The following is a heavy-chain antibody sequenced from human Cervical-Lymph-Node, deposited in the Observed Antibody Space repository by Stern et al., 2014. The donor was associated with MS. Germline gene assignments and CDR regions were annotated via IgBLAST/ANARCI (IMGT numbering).Heavy chain of an antibody. V-gene: IGHV5-51*01. Sequence: VQLXXSGPEVKRPGESLKISCQASGYTFTSYWIGWVRQMPGKGLEWIAIIFPGGYDIRYTPSFQGQVPISADKASSTAYLQWNNLKASDTAIYYCARQRYFDYWGQGTLVTVSS. CDR2: IFPGGYDI. J-gene: IGHJ4*02. CDR3: ARQRYFDY. CDR1: GYTFTSYW.